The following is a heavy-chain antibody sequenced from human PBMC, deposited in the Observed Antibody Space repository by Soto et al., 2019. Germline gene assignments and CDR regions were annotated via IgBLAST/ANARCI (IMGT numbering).Heavy chain of an antibody. Sequence: SETLSLTCAVSGGSISSSHWWGWVRQASGRGLEWIGEIYHSGSTNYNPSLKSRITMSVDKSKNQFSVNLSSVTAADTAVYYCVRDADETAIVPAPWLVWGRGTRVTVSS. CDR3: VRDADETAIVPAPWLV. V-gene: IGHV4-4*02. CDR1: GGSISSSHW. J-gene: IGHJ6*02. CDR2: IYHSGST. D-gene: IGHD2-21*02.